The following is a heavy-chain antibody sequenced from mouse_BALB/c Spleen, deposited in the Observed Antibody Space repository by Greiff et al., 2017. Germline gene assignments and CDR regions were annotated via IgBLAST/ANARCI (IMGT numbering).Heavy chain of an antibody. Sequence: EVQVVESGPSLVKPSQTLSLTCSVTGDSITSGYWNWIRKFPGNKLEYMGYISYSGSTYYNPSLKSRISITRDTSKNQYYLQLNSVTTEDTATYYCAKDLTGTSWFAYWGQGTLVTVSA. CDR2: ISYSGST. J-gene: IGHJ3*01. D-gene: IGHD4-1*01. CDR3: AKDLTGTSWFAY. CDR1: GDSITSGY. V-gene: IGHV3-8*02.